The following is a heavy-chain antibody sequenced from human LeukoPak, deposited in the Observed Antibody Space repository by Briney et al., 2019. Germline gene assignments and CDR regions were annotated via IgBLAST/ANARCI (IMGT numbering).Heavy chain of an antibody. CDR2: IIPIFGTA. D-gene: IGHD3-22*01. CDR3: ARESGAHYYDSSGPSGWFDP. J-gene: IGHJ5*02. V-gene: IGHV1-69*06. Sequence: ASVKVSCKASGGTFSSYAISWVRQAPGQGLEWMGGIIPIFGTANYAQKFQGRVTITADKSTSTAYMELSSLRSEDTAVYYCARESGAHYYDSSGPSGWFDPWGQGTLVTVSS. CDR1: GGTFSSYA.